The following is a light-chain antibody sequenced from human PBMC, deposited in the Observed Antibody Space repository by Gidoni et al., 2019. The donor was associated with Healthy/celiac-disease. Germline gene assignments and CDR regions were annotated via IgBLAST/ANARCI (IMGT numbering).Light chain of an antibody. Sequence: SYELTQPPSVSVSPGQTDSITCSGDKLGDKYACWYQQKPGQSPVLVIYQDSKRPSGIPERFSGSNSGNTATLTISGTQAMDEADYYCQAWDSSTVVVGGGTKLTVL. CDR2: QDS. V-gene: IGLV3-1*01. CDR1: KLGDKY. CDR3: QAWDSSTVV. J-gene: IGLJ2*01.